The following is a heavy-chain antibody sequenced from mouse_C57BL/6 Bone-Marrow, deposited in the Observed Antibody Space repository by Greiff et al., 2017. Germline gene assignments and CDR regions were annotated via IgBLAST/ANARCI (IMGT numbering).Heavy chain of an antibody. CDR1: GYTFTSYW. V-gene: IGHV1-59*01. CDR2: IDPSDSYT. J-gene: IGHJ3*02. Sequence: QVQLQQSGAELVRPGTSVKLSCKASGYTFTSYWMHWVKQRPGQGLEWIGVIDPSDSYTNYNQKFKGKATLTVDTSSSTAYMQLSSLTSEDSAVYYCAREGNYLRWGQGTLVTVSA. D-gene: IGHD5-5*01. CDR3: AREGNYLR.